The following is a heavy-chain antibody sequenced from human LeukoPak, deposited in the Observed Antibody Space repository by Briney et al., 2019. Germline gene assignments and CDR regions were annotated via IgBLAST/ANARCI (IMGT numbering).Heavy chain of an antibody. D-gene: IGHD3-10*01. CDR2: IWYDGSNK. CDR3: ARRFGDDAFDI. Sequence: GGSLRLSCAASGFTFSSYGMHWVRQAPGKGLEWEAVIWYDGSNKYYTDSVKGRFTISRDNSKNTLNLQMNSLRAEDTAVYYCARRFGDDAFDIWGQGTVVTVSS. J-gene: IGHJ3*02. CDR1: GFTFSSYG. V-gene: IGHV3-33*01.